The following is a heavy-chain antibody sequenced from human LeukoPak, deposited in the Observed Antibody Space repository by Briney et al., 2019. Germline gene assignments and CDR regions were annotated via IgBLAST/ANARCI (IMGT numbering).Heavy chain of an antibody. D-gene: IGHD3-10*01. J-gene: IGHJ4*02. CDR3: ARGQILWFGELFDY. V-gene: IGHV4-59*08. CDR1: GGSISSYY. CDR2: IYYSGST. Sequence: SETLSLTCTVSGGSISSYYWSWIRQPPGKGLEWIGYIYYSGSTNYNPSLKSRVTISVDTSKNQFSLKLSSVTAADTAVYYCARGQILWFGELFDYWGQGTLVTVSS.